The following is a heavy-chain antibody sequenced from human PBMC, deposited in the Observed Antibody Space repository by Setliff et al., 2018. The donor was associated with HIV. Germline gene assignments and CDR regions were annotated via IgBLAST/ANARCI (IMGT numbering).Heavy chain of an antibody. V-gene: IGHV1-46*01. Sequence: GASVKVSCKASGYNFITYYIHWVRQAPGQGLEWMGLINPRRGSTNYAQKFQDRVTMTSDTSTRTVYMELSSLRSDDTAVYYCAKVMSITMVRGALGNWGQGTLVTVSS. J-gene: IGHJ4*02. D-gene: IGHD3-10*01. CDR3: AKVMSITMVRGALGN. CDR1: GYNFITYY. CDR2: INPRRGST.